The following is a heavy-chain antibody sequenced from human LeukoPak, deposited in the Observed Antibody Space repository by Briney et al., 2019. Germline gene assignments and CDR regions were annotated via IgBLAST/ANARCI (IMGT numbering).Heavy chain of an antibody. D-gene: IGHD5-18*01. V-gene: IGHV3-48*01. Sequence: GGSLRLSCAVSGFTFSSYSMSWVRQAPGKGLECLSYISSTGSAVYYADPVEGRFTTSRDNAQNSLYLQMNNLRAEDTAVYYCAKDRYSYGLYYFDYWGQGTLVTVSS. J-gene: IGHJ4*02. CDR2: ISSTGSAV. CDR1: GFTFSSYS. CDR3: AKDRYSYGLYYFDY.